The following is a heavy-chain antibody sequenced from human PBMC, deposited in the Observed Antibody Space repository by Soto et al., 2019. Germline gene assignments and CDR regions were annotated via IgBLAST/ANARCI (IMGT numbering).Heavy chain of an antibody. Sequence: SETLCLTCIVAGGASSSYYGPWIRQPPGKGLEWIGYIYYSGSTNYNPSLKSRVTISVDTSKNQFSLKLSSVTAADTAVYYCARDSAYSGSYDYWGQGTQVTVSS. D-gene: IGHD1-26*01. CDR1: GGASSSYY. V-gene: IGHV4-59*01. CDR3: ARDSAYSGSYDY. J-gene: IGHJ4*02. CDR2: IYYSGST.